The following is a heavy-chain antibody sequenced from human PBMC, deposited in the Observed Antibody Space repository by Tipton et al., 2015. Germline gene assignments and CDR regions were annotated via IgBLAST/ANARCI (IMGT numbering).Heavy chain of an antibody. V-gene: IGHV3-11*03. CDR2: ISSGSTYT. J-gene: IGHJ4*02. Sequence: SLRLSCAASGFTISRYYMAWIRQAPGKGLQWVAYISSGSTYTNYADSVKGRFLISRDNAKNSLYLQMNSLRADDTALYYCARGLGLGYASSDYWGQGTLVTVSS. CDR3: ARGLGLGYASSDY. D-gene: IGHD2-2*01. CDR1: GFTISRYY.